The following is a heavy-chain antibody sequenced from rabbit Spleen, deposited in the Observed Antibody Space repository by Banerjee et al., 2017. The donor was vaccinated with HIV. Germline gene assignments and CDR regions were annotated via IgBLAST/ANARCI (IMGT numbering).Heavy chain of an antibody. CDR3: ARDTSSSFSSYGMDL. CDR1: GFSFSSTYW. V-gene: IGHV1S45*01. D-gene: IGHD1-1*01. J-gene: IGHJ6*01. CDR2: IYVGSNSDT. Sequence: EQLEESGGDLVKPGASLTLTCTASGFSFSSTYWICWVRQAPGKGLEWIACIYVGSNSDTYYASWAKGRFTISTTSSTTVTLQMTSLTAADTATYFCARDTSSSFSSYGMDLWGPGTLVTVS.